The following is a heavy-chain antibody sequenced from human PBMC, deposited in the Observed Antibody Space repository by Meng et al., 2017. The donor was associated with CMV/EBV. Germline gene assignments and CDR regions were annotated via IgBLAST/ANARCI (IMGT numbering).Heavy chain of an antibody. CDR2: ISWNSGSI. D-gene: IGHD3-9*01. J-gene: IGHJ4*02. CDR1: GFTFDDYA. CDR3: AKVHDILTGYYDY. V-gene: IGHV3-9*01. Sequence: SLKISCAASGFTFDDYAMHWVRQAPGKGLEWVSGISWNSGSIGYADSVKGRFTISRDNAKNSLYLQMNSLRAEDTALYYCAKVHDILTGYYDYWGQGTLVIVSS.